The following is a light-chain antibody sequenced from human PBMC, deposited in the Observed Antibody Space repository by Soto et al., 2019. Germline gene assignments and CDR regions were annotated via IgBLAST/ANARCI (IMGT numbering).Light chain of an antibody. CDR1: QTIRSNY. J-gene: IGKJ1*01. CDR2: GAS. V-gene: IGKV3-20*01. Sequence: ETVLTQSPGTLSLSPGERATLSCRASQTIRSNYLAWYRQTPGQAPRLLIYGASNRATGIADRFSGSGSGTDFTLIISRLEHEDFELYYCQQYGSSPWTFGQGTKVEIK. CDR3: QQYGSSPWT.